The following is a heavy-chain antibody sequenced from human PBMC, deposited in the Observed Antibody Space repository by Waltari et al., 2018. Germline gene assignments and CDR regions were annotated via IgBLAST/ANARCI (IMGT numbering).Heavy chain of an antibody. Sequence: EVQLVGFGGGLVHPGGSLSLSCAASWVPLRSDSRNWVRQAPGKGPELVSYISEAGKYTISYADSVRGRFTISRDNAKNALYLQMNSLRAEDTAVYYCARDHLWAVDYWGLGTLVTVSS. J-gene: IGHJ4*02. CDR1: WVPLRSDS. CDR3: ARDHLWAVDY. V-gene: IGHV3-48*01. CDR2: ISEAGKYTI. D-gene: IGHD1-26*01.